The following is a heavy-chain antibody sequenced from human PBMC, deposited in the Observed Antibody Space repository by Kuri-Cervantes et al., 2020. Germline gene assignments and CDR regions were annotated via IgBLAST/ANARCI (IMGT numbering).Heavy chain of an antibody. V-gene: IGHV3-9*01. J-gene: IGHJ5*02. D-gene: IGHD3-10*01. CDR3: AKDPHALGSGEGLNWFDP. CDR2: ISWNSGSI. CDR1: GFTFDDYA. Sequence: GGSLRPSCAPSGFTFDDYAMHWVRQAPGKGLEWVSGISWNSGSIGYADSVKGRFTISRDNAKNSLYLQMNSLRAEDTALYYCAKDPHALGSGEGLNWFDPWGQGTLVTVSS.